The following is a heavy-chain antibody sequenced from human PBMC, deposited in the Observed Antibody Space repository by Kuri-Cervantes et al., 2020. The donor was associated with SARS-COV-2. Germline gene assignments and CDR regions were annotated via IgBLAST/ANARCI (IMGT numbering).Heavy chain of an antibody. D-gene: IGHD3-22*01. J-gene: IGHJ4*02. CDR2: IYYSGST. CDR1: GGSISSSSHY. CDR3: ARARVDYYDSSGLDY. V-gene: IGHV4-61*01. Sequence: SETLSLTCTVSGGSISSSSHYWSWIRQPPGKGLEWIGYIYYSGSTNYNPSLKSRVTISVDTSKNQFPLKLSSVTAADTAVYYCARARVDYYDSSGLDYWGQGTLVTVSS.